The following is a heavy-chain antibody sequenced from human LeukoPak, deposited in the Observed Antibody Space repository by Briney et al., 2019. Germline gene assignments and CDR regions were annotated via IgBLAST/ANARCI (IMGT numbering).Heavy chain of an antibody. Sequence: SVKVSFKASGGTFSSYAISWVRQAPGQGLEWMGRIIPIFGIANYAQKFQGRVTITADKSTSTAYMELSSLRSEDTAVYYCARDGDSPINSGSYYNWFDPWGQGTLVTVSS. CDR1: GGTFSSYA. CDR3: ARDGDSPINSGSYYNWFDP. J-gene: IGHJ5*02. D-gene: IGHD3-10*01. CDR2: IIPIFGIA. V-gene: IGHV1-69*04.